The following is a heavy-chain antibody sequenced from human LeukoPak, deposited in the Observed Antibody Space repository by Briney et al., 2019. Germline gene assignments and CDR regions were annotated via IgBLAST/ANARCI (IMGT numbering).Heavy chain of an antibody. D-gene: IGHD1-26*01. V-gene: IGHV1-69*05. J-gene: IGHJ4*02. CDR2: IIPIFGTA. Sequence: ASVKVSCKASGGTFSSYAISWVRQAPGQGLEWMGRIIPIFGTASYAQKFQGRVTITTDESTSTAYMELSSLRSEDTAVYYCARGPIVGATWSDEFFHWGQGTLVTVSS. CDR3: ARGPIVGATWSDEFFH. CDR1: GGTFSSYA.